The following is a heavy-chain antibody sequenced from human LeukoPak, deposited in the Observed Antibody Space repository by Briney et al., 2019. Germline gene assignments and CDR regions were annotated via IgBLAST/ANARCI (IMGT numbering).Heavy chain of an antibody. CDR1: GYTFTGYY. V-gene: IGHV1-2*02. CDR3: ARGDFLEWLSILRSSPNWFDP. Sequence: ASVKVSCKASGYTFTGYYMHWVRQAPGQGLEWMGWINPNSGGTNYAQEFQGRVTMTRDTSIGTAYMELRSLRSDDTAVYYCARGDFLEWLSILRSSPNWFDPWGQGTLVTVSS. D-gene: IGHD3-3*01. J-gene: IGHJ5*02. CDR2: INPNSGGT.